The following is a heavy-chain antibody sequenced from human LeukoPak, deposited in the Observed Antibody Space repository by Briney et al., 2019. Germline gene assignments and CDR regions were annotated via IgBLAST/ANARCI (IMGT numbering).Heavy chain of an antibody. CDR3: ARISASAAAGYYDAFDI. J-gene: IGHJ3*02. Sequence: SGPTLVNPTQTLTLTCTFSGFSLSTSGMRVSWIRQPPGKALEWLAPIDWDDDKFYSTSLKTRLTISKDTSKNQVVLTMTNMDPVDTATYYCARISASAAAGYYDAFDIWGQGTMVTVSS. V-gene: IGHV2-70*04. D-gene: IGHD6-13*01. CDR2: IDWDDDK. CDR1: GFSLSTSGMR.